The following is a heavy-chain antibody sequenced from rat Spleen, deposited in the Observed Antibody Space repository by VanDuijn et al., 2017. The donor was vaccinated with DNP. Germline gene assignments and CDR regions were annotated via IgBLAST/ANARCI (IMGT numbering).Heavy chain of an antibody. J-gene: IGHJ2*01. V-gene: IGHV5-7*01. CDR3: ARRGYYGYIYVFDY. D-gene: IGHD1-9*01. Sequence: EVQLVESGGGLVQPGRSMKLSCAASGFTFSNYDMAWVRQAPKKGLEWVATIRHDGSSTYYRDSVKGRFTISRDNAKSTLYLQMDSLRSEDTATYYCARRGYYGYIYVFDYWGQGVMVTVSS. CDR1: GFTFSNYD. CDR2: IRHDGSST.